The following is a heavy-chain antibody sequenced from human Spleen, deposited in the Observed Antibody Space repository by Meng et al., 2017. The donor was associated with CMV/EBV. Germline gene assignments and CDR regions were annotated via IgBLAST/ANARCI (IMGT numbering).Heavy chain of an antibody. CDR2: IIPIFGTA. CDR3: ARDRVVPAAIWASYYYYGMDV. J-gene: IGHJ6*02. Sequence: SVKVSCKASGGTFSSYAISWVRQAPGQGLEWMGGIIPIFGTANYAQKFQGRVTMTRDTSTSTVYMELSSLRSEDTAVYYCARDRVVPAAIWASYYYYGMDVWGQGTTVTVSS. D-gene: IGHD2-2*02. V-gene: IGHV1-69*05. CDR1: GGTFSSYA.